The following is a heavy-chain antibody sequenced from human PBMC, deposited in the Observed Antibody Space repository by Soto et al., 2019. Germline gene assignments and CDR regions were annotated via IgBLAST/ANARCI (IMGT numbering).Heavy chain of an antibody. CDR1: GYSFTSYW. V-gene: IGHV5-51*01. CDR2: IYPGDSDT. J-gene: IGHJ6*02. Sequence: GESLKNSCQGSGYSFTSYWIGWVRQMPGKGLEWMGIIYPGDSDTRYSPSFQGQVTISADKSISTAYLQWSSLKASDTAMYYCARSTRITIFGVVPWYYYGMDVWGQGTTVTVSS. D-gene: IGHD3-3*01. CDR3: ARSTRITIFGVVPWYYYGMDV.